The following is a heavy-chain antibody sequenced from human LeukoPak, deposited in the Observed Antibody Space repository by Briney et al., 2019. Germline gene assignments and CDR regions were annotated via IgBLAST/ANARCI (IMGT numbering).Heavy chain of an antibody. CDR2: ISGSGGST. J-gene: IGHJ4*02. CDR3: AKPNYYDSSGSPPFDY. Sequence: GGSLRLSCAASGFTFSSYAMSWVRQAPGKGLEWVSAISGSGGSTYYADSVKGRFTISRDNSKNTLYLQMNSLRAEDTAVYYCAKPNYYDSSGSPPFDYWGQGTLVTVSS. D-gene: IGHD3-22*01. CDR1: GFTFSSYA. V-gene: IGHV3-23*01.